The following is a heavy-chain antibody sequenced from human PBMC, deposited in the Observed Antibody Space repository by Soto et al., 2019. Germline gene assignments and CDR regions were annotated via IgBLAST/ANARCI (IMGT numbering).Heavy chain of an antibody. CDR1: GGSISTSSFY. CDR3: AVPTRTLFHVLDYYMDV. J-gene: IGHJ6*03. D-gene: IGHD2-15*01. V-gene: IGHV4-39*01. Sequence: SETLSLTCTVSGGSISTSSFYWGWIRQPPGKGLEWIGGMYYSGPTYYNPSLESRGTISVDTSKNQFSLKLSSVTAADTAVYYCAVPTRTLFHVLDYYMDVWGKGTTVTVSS. CDR2: MYYSGPT.